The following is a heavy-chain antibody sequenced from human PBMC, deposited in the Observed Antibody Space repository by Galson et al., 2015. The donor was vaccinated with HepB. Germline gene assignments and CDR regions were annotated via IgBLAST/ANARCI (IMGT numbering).Heavy chain of an antibody. CDR3: AKGGVVAATWGNHFDY. CDR2: IWYDGSNK. CDR1: GFTFSSYG. J-gene: IGHJ4*02. V-gene: IGHV3-33*06. Sequence: SLRLSCAASGFTFSSYGMHWVRQAPGKGLEWVAVIWYDGSNKYYADSVKGRFTISRDNSKNTLYLQMNSLRAEDTAVYYCAKGGVVAATWGNHFDYWGQGTLVTVSS. D-gene: IGHD2-15*01.